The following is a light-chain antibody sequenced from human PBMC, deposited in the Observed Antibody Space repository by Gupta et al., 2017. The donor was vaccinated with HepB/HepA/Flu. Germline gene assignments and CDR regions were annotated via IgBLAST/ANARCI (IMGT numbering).Light chain of an antibody. V-gene: IGLV2-14*03. CDR1: SSDIGAYKY. Sequence: SALPPPSSLSGSPGQSIPISCTGTSSDIGAYKYVSWHQQHPGKAPKLIIFDVTNRPSGVSNRFSGSKSGNTASLTISGLQTEDEADYYCSSYTNYDTCDVFGTGTTVTVL. CDR3: SSYTNYDTCDV. J-gene: IGLJ1*01. CDR2: DVT.